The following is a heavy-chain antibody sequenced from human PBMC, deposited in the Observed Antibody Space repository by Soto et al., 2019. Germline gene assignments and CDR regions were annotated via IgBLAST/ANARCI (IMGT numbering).Heavy chain of an antibody. CDR3: ARRTVDTYYYYGMDV. Sequence: GGSLRLSCAASGFTFSTYWMSWVRQTPGKGLEWVANINEDGSERYYVDSVKGRFTISRDNAKNSLYLQMNSLRSEDTAVYYCARRTVDTYYYYGMDVWGQGTTVTVSS. V-gene: IGHV3-7*05. CDR2: INEDGSER. J-gene: IGHJ6*02. CDR1: GFTFSTYW. D-gene: IGHD5-18*01.